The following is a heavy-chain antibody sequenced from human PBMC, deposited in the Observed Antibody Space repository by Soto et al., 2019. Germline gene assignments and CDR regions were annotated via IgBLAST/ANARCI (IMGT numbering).Heavy chain of an antibody. D-gene: IGHD2-2*01. J-gene: IGHJ4*02. CDR3: AKNYQFDS. CDR1: GFTFTAYA. Sequence: EVQLLESGGGLVQPGGSLRLFCTASGFTFTAYAMSWVRQAPGKGPEWVSSINTAEGGTNYAESVKGRFTISRDNSKNTLSLQMDSLRAEDTAMYYCAKNYQFDSWGQGTLVIVSS. V-gene: IGHV3-23*01. CDR2: INTAEGGT.